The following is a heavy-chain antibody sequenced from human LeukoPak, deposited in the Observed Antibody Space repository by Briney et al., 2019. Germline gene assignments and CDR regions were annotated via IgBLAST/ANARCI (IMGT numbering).Heavy chain of an antibody. Sequence: SETLSLTCAVYGGSFSGYYWSWIRQPPGKGLEWIGEINHSGSTNYNPSLKSRVTISVDTSKNQFSLKLSSVTAADTAVYYCARVGYGSSGYFTAPDYWGQGTLVTVSS. J-gene: IGHJ4*02. D-gene: IGHD3-22*01. CDR3: ARVGYGSSGYFTAPDY. CDR2: INHSGST. CDR1: GGSFSGYY. V-gene: IGHV4-34*01.